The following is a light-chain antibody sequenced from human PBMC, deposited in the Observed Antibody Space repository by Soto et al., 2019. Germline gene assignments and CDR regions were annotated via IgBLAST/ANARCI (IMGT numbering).Light chain of an antibody. Sequence: QSVLTQPASVSGSPGQSITISCTGTSSDIGGYNSVSWYQQHPGKAPKLVIYAVSNRPSGVSSRFSGSKSGNTASLTMSGLQAEDEATYYCSSYTGRNDFVFGTGTKVTVL. CDR3: SSYTGRNDFV. V-gene: IGLV2-14*01. J-gene: IGLJ1*01. CDR1: SSDIGGYNS. CDR2: AVS.